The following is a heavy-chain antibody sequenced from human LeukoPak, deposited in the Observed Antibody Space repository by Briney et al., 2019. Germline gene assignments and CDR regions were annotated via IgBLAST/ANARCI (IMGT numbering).Heavy chain of an antibody. CDR2: ISGSGGST. CDR1: GFTFSSYA. CDR3: AKAGDSSGYYYDY. Sequence: PGGSLRLSCAASGFTFSSYAMSWVRQAAGKGLEWVSAISGSGGSTYYADSVKGRFTISRDNSKNTLYLQMNSLRAEDTAVYYCAKAGDSSGYYYDYWGQGTLVTVSS. J-gene: IGHJ4*02. D-gene: IGHD3-22*01. V-gene: IGHV3-23*01.